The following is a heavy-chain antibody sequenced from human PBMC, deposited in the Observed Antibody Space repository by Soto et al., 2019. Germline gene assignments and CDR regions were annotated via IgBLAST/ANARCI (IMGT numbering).Heavy chain of an antibody. J-gene: IGHJ4*02. CDR3: AREDYGSGSFDY. D-gene: IGHD3-10*01. CDR2: IWYDGSTK. CDR1: EFTFSSYG. Sequence: QVQLVESGGGVVQPGRSLRLSCAASEFTFSSYGMHWVRQAPGKGLEWVAVIWYDGSTKYYADSVKGRFTISRDNSKNTLYLQMNSLRAEDTAVYYCAREDYGSGSFDYWGQGTLVTVSS. V-gene: IGHV3-33*01.